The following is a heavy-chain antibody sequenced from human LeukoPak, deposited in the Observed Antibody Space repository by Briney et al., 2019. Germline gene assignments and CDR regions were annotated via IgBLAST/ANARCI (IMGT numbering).Heavy chain of an antibody. V-gene: IGHV1-2*02. J-gene: IGHJ4*02. D-gene: IGHD6-19*01. CDR2: INPNSGGT. Sequence: ASVKVSCKASGYTFTGYYMHWVRQAPGQGLERMGWINPNSGGTNYAQKFQGRVTMTRDTSISTAYMELSRLRSDDTAVYYCARGIPGYSSGTFDYWGQGTLVTVSS. CDR1: GYTFTGYY. CDR3: ARGIPGYSSGTFDY.